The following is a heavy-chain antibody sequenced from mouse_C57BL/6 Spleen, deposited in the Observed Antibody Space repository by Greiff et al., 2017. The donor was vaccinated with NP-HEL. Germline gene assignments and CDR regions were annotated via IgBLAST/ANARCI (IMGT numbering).Heavy chain of an antibody. Sequence: VKLQESGPELVKPGASVKLSCKASGYTFTSYDINWVKQRPGQGLEWIGWIYPRDGSTKYNEKFKGKATLTVDTSSSTAYMELHSLTSEDSAVYFCARVYDGYYRGAWFAYWGQGTLVTVSA. D-gene: IGHD2-3*01. CDR2: IYPRDGST. CDR1: GYTFTSYD. J-gene: IGHJ3*01. V-gene: IGHV1-85*01. CDR3: ARVYDGYYRGAWFAY.